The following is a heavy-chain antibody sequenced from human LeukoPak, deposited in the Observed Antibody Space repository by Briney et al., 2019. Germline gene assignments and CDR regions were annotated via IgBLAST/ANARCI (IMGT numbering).Heavy chain of an antibody. J-gene: IGHJ4*02. CDR1: GGSFSGYY. D-gene: IGHD4-17*01. V-gene: IGHV4-34*01. Sequence: SETLSLTCTVYGGSFSGYYWSWIRQPPGEGLEWIGEISHSGRTNYNPSLKSRVTISVDTSKNQFSLKLSSVTAADTSVYYCARRGDYGDYYWGQGTLVTVSS. CDR3: ARRGDYGDYY. CDR2: ISHSGRT.